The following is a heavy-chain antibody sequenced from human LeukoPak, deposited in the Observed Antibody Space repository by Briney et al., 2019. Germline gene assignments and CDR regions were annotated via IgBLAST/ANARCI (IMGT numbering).Heavy chain of an antibody. D-gene: IGHD3-22*01. Sequence: GGSLRLSCAASGFTFRSYAMTWVRQAPGKRLEWVSRIGGSGGSTYYADSVKGRFTISRDNSKNTLYLQMNSLRAEDTAVYYCAKFYDSSGYYYFDYWGQGTLVTVSS. CDR3: AKFYDSSGYYYFDY. CDR2: IGGSGGST. J-gene: IGHJ4*02. V-gene: IGHV3-23*01. CDR1: GFTFRSYA.